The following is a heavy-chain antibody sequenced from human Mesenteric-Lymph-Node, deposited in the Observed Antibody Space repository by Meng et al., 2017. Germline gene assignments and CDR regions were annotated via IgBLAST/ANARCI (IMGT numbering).Heavy chain of an antibody. Sequence: QAQLKQWGVEVLKPSETLYISCAVYGGSLSGYYWSWIRQPPGKGREGMGEVYHNGVTKYSPSLRSRVVISIDTSKNQFSLNLRSVSAADTAMYYCAGGGATPMIIKYWGPGTLVTVSS. D-gene: IGHD3-10*01. CDR1: GGSLSGYY. J-gene: IGHJ4*02. CDR3: AGGGATPMIIKY. CDR2: VYHNGVT. V-gene: IGHV4-34*02.